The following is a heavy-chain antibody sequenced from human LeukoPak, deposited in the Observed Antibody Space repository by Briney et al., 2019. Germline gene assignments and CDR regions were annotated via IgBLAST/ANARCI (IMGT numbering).Heavy chain of an antibody. J-gene: IGHJ1*01. V-gene: IGHV3-7*01. D-gene: IGHD6-6*01. CDR2: IKQDAGEK. CDR3: ARAKFSSLAEYFQH. CDR1: GFTFSSYW. Sequence: GGSLRLSCAASGFTFSSYWMSWVRQAPGKGLESVANIKQDAGEKYYVDSVKGRFTISRDNAKNSLYLQMNSLRAEDTAVYYCARAKFSSLAEYFQHWGQGTLVTVSS.